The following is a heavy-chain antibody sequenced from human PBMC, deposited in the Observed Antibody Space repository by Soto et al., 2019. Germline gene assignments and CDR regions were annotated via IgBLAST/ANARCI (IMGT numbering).Heavy chain of an antibody. V-gene: IGHV3-23*01. CDR1: GFTFSSYA. CDR3: AKASPTYYYGSGSHFDY. J-gene: IGHJ4*02. CDR2: ISGSGGST. D-gene: IGHD3-10*01. Sequence: PSETLSLSCAASGFTFSSYAMSWVRQAPGKGLEWVSAISGSGGSTYYADSVKGRFTISRDNSKNTLYLQMNSLRAEDTAVYYCAKASPTYYYGSGSHFDYWGQGTLVTVSS.